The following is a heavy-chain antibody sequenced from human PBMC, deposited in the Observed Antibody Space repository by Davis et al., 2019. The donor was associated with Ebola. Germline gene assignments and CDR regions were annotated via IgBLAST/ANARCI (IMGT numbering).Heavy chain of an antibody. V-gene: IGHV4-59*11. D-gene: IGHD3-10*01. CDR1: GGSISSHY. CDR2: IYYSGST. Sequence: PSETLSLTCTVSGGSISSHYWSWIRQPPGKGLEWIGYIYYSGSTNYNPSLKSRVTISVDTSKNQFSLKLSSVTAADTAVYYCARDLGGRGAFDIWGQGTMVTVSS. J-gene: IGHJ3*02. CDR3: ARDLGGRGAFDI.